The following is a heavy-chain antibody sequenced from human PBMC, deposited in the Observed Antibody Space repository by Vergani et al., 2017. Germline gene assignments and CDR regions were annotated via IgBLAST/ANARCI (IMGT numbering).Heavy chain of an antibody. CDR1: GFTFSSYG. CDR3: AKDDLSYSSGYFDY. CDR2: IRYDGSNK. Sequence: QVQLVESGGGVVQPGGSLRLSCAASGFTFSSYGMHWVRQAPGTGLEWVAFIRYDGSNKYYADSVKGRFTISRDNSKNTLYLQMNSLRAEDTAVYYCAKDDLSYSSGYFDYWGQGTLVTVSS. V-gene: IGHV3-30*02. J-gene: IGHJ4*02. D-gene: IGHD3-22*01.